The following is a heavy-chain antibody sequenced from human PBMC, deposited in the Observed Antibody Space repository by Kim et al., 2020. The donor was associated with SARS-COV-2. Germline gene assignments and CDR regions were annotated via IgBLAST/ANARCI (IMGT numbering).Heavy chain of an antibody. D-gene: IGHD5-18*01. Sequence: GGSLRLSCTASGFTFGDYAMSWVRQAPGKGLEWVGFIRSKAYGGTTEYAASVKGRFTISRDDSKSIAYLQMNSLKTEDTAVYYCTRVVGNTAMFFGLLSYFDYWGQGTLVTVSS. CDR1: GFTFGDYA. V-gene: IGHV3-49*04. J-gene: IGHJ4*02. CDR2: IRSKAYGGTT. CDR3: TRVVGNTAMFFGLLSYFDY.